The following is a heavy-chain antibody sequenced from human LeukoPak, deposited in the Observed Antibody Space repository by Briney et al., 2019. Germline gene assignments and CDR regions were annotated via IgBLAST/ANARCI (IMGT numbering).Heavy chain of an antibody. V-gene: IGHV3-30-3*01. CDR1: GFTFSSYA. CDR2: ISYDESYR. J-gene: IGHJ4*02. CDR3: ARVQWELLYPDH. Sequence: QSGGSLRLSCAASGFTFSSYAMHWVRQAPGKGLERVALISYDESYRYYADSVKGRFTISRDNSKSTLYLQMNSLRADDTAVYYCARVQWELLYPDHWGQGTLVTVSS. D-gene: IGHD1-26*01.